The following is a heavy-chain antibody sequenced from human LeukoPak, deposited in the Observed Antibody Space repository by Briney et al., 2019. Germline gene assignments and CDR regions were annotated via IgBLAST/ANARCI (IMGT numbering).Heavy chain of an antibody. V-gene: IGHV3-23*01. Sequence: PGGSLRLSCAASGFTFSSYAMSWVRQAPGKGLEWVSAISGSGGSTYYADSVKGRFTISRDNSKNTLYLQMNSLRAEDTAVYYCAKAEGYYYYYYMDVRGKGTTVTVSS. CDR1: GFTFSSYA. CDR3: AKAEGYYYYYYMDV. CDR2: ISGSGGST. J-gene: IGHJ6*03.